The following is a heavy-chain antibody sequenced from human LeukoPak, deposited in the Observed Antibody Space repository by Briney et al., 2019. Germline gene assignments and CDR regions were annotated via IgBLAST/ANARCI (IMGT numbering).Heavy chain of an antibody. Sequence: ASVKVSCKASGYTFTSYYMHWVRQAPGQGLEWMGWMNPNSGNTGYAQKFQGRVTMTRNTSISTAYMELSSLRSEDTAVYYCARTVAASDFDYWGQGTLVTVSS. CDR2: MNPNSGNT. J-gene: IGHJ4*02. D-gene: IGHD6-19*01. CDR3: ARTVAASDFDY. V-gene: IGHV1-8*02. CDR1: GYTFTSYY.